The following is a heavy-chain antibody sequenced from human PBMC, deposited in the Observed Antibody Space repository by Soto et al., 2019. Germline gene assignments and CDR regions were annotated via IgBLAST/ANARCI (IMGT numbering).Heavy chain of an antibody. CDR3: ARGGAYDFWSGYSLYMDV. V-gene: IGHV4-34*01. J-gene: IGHJ6*03. Sequence: SETLSLTCAVYGGSFSGYYWSWIRQPPGKGLEWIGEINHSGSTNYNPSLKSRVTISVDTSKNQFSLKLSSVTAADTAVYYCARGGAYDFWSGYSLYMDVWGKGTTVTVSS. D-gene: IGHD3-3*01. CDR1: GGSFSGYY. CDR2: INHSGST.